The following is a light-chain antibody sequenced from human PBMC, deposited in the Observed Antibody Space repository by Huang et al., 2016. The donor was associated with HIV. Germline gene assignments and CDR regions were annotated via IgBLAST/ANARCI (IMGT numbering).Light chain of an antibody. CDR3: QQLHDYPIT. CDR1: QDIRTS. Sequence: QLTQFPPSLSASVGARVTITCRASQDIRTSLAWYQHKPGKAPKLLISAAVNLQIGVSSRFSGVSAGTYFTLFISSLQPEDAATYYCQQLHDYPITFGRGTRLDLK. J-gene: IGKJ5*01. CDR2: AAV. V-gene: IGKV1-9*01.